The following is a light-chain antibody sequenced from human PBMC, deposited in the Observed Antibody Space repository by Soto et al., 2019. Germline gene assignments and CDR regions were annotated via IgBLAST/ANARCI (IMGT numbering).Light chain of an antibody. V-gene: IGLV1-36*01. CDR1: SSNIGNNA. Sequence: QSVLTQPHSLSDAPRQRVTISCSGSSSNIGNNAVDWYQQLPGKSPKLLIYHDDLLPSGVSDRFSGSKSGTSASLAISGLQSEDEADYYCAAWDDSLNGHVFGGGTKLTVL. J-gene: IGLJ3*02. CDR3: AAWDDSLNGHV. CDR2: HDD.